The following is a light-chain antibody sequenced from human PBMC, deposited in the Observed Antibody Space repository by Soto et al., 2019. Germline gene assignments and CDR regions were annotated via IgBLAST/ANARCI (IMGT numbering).Light chain of an antibody. V-gene: IGLV1-40*01. CDR1: SSNIGAGYD. CDR3: PSYARGHSRYVV. CDR2: DNS. J-gene: IGLJ2*01. Sequence: QSVLTQPPSASGSPGQTVTISCTGTSSNIGAGYDVHWYHQLPGTAPKLLIYDNSNRPSGVPDRFSGSKSGTTASLAISGLQAEDEADYYCPSYARGHSRYVVFGGGTKLTVL.